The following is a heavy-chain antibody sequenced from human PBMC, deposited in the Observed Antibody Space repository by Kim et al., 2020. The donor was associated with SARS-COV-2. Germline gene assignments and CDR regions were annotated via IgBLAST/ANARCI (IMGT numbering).Heavy chain of an antibody. J-gene: IGHJ1*01. D-gene: IGHD3-9*01. CDR1: GYTFTSYG. V-gene: IGHV1-18*04. Sequence: ASVKVSCKASGYTFTSYGISWVRQAPGQGLEWMGWISAYNGNTNYAQKLQGRVTMTTDTSTSTTYMELRSLRSDDTAVYYCATTDILTGYHKRPEYFQHWGQGTLVTVSS. CDR2: ISAYNGNT. CDR3: ATTDILTGYHKRPEYFQH.